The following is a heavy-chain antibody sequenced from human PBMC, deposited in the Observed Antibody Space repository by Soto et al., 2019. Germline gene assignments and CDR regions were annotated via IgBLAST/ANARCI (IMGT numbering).Heavy chain of an antibody. CDR2: INPSGGST. D-gene: IGHD2-8*02. Sequence: ASVKVSCKASGYTFTSYYMHWVRQAPGQGLEWMGIINPSGGSTSYAQKFQGRVTMTRDTSTSTVYMELSSLRSEDTAVYYCAREVDGSGWLNTGGVWDYWGQGTLVTVSS. CDR1: GYTFTSYY. V-gene: IGHV1-46*03. CDR3: AREVDGSGWLNTGGVWDY. J-gene: IGHJ4*02.